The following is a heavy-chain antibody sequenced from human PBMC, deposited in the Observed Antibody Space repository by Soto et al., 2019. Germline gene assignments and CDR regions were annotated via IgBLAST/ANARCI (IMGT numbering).Heavy chain of an antibody. CDR2: LLRSGSTT. CDR3: AKDAVSGDGIWLLDS. J-gene: IGHJ4*02. D-gene: IGHD4-17*01. Sequence: GESLKISCAASGFTFTNYAMTWARQAPGKGLEWVSSLLRSGSTTYYADSVKGRFTISSDISANSLYLQMDSLRAEDTAVYYCAKDAVSGDGIWLLDSWGQGTVVTAPQ. V-gene: IGHV3-23*01. CDR1: GFTFTNYA.